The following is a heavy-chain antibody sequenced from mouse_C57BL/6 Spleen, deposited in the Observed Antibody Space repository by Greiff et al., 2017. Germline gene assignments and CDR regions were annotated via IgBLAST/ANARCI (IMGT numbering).Heavy chain of an antibody. CDR2: INPSTGGT. J-gene: IGHJ3*01. CDR3: ARWGQLRLPFAY. D-gene: IGHD3-2*02. V-gene: IGHV1-42*01. CDR1: GYSFTGYY. Sequence: VQLQQSGPELVKPGASVKISCKASGYSFTGYYMNWVKQSPEKSLEWIGEINPSTGGTTYNQKFKAKATLTVDKSSSTAYMQLKSLTSEDSAVYYCARWGQLRLPFAYWGQGTLVTVSA.